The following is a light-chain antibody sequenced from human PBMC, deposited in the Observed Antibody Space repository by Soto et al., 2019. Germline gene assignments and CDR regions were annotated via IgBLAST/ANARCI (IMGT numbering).Light chain of an antibody. J-gene: IGKJ1*01. Sequence: DIQMTQSPSTLSASVGDRVTITCRASQSISSWLAWYQRKPGKAPKLLIYKASSLESGVPSRFSGSGSGTEFTLTISSLQPDDFATYYCQQYKAYWTFGQGTKVEIK. V-gene: IGKV1-5*03. CDR2: KAS. CDR3: QQYKAYWT. CDR1: QSISSW.